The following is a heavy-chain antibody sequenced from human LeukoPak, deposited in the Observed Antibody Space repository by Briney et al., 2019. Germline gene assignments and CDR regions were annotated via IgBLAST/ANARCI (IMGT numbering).Heavy chain of an antibody. CDR3: ARGLRYYYYMDV. CDR2: ISASGTT. V-gene: IGHV4-4*09. Sequence: SETLSLTCTVSGGSMTNYYWNWIRQPPGKGLEWIGYISASGTTSYNPSLMSRVTISADTSKNQFSLKLSSVTAADTAVYYCARGLRYYYYMDVCGKGTTVTVSS. J-gene: IGHJ6*03. CDR1: GGSMTNYY.